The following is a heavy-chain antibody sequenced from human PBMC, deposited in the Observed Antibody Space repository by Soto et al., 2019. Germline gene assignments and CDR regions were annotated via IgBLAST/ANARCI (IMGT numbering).Heavy chain of an antibody. CDR3: AREYGGDY. CDR2: IYYSGST. CDR1: GDSVTSRRFY. J-gene: IGHJ4*02. V-gene: IGHV4-61*01. Sequence: KSSETLSLTCTVSGDSVTSRRFYWSWIRQPPGKGLEWVGKIYYSGSTVYNPSLESRVTISIDTSKNQFSLKLDSVTSADTAVYFCAREYGGDYWGQGTLVTVSS. D-gene: IGHD3-10*01.